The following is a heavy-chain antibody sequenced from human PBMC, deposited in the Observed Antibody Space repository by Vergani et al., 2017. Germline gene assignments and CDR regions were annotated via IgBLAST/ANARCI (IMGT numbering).Heavy chain of an antibody. CDR2: IYTSGST. J-gene: IGHJ3*02. CDR3: ARAPTNYDFWSGYYSTEPIVAFDI. Sequence: QVQLQESGPGLVKPSQTLSLTCTVSGGSISSGSYYWSWIRQPAGKGLEWIGRIYTSGSTNYNPSLKSRVTISVDTSKNQFSLKLSSVTAADTAVYYCARAPTNYDFWSGYYSTEPIVAFDIWGQGTMVTVSS. D-gene: IGHD3-3*01. CDR1: GGSISSGSYY. V-gene: IGHV4-61*02.